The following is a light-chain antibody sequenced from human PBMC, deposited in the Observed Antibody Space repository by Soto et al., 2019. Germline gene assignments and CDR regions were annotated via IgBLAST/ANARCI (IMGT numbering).Light chain of an antibody. CDR1: SXDVGGYNY. CDR3: SSYTSSSAPYV. Sequence: QSALTQPASVSGSPGQSITISCTGTSXDVGGYNYVSWYQQHPGKAPKLMIYEVSNRPSGVSNRFSGSKSGNTASLTISGLQAEDEADYYCSSYTSSSAPYVFGTGTKLTVL. J-gene: IGLJ1*01. CDR2: EVS. V-gene: IGLV2-14*01.